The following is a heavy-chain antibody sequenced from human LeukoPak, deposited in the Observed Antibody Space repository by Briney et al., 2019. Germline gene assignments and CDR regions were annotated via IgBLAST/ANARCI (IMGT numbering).Heavy chain of an antibody. CDR2: ISYDGSNK. J-gene: IGHJ6*02. Sequence: PGRSLRLSCAASGFTFSSYGMHWVRQAPGKGLEWVAVISYDGSNKYYADSVKGRFTISRDNSKNTLYLQMNSLRAEDTAVYYCAKDLVTMVRGVIMAGYYYYGMDVWGQGTTVTVSS. D-gene: IGHD3-10*01. CDR3: AKDLVTMVRGVIMAGYYYYGMDV. CDR1: GFTFSSYG. V-gene: IGHV3-30*18.